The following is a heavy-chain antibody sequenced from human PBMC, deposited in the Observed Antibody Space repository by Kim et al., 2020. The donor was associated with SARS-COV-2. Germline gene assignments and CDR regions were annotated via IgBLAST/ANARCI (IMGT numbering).Heavy chain of an antibody. D-gene: IGHD3-3*01. CDR2: ISSSGSTI. J-gene: IGHJ4*02. V-gene: IGHV3-48*03. Sequence: GGSLRLSCAASGFTFSSYEMNWVRQAPGKGLEWVSYISSSGSTIYYADSVKGRFTISRDNAKNSLYLQMNSLRAEDTAVYYCARDYYDFWSGFFDYWGQGTLVTVSS. CDR1: GFTFSSYE. CDR3: ARDYYDFWSGFFDY.